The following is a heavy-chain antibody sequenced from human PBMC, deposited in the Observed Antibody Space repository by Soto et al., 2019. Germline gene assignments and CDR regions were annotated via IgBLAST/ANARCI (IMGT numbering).Heavy chain of an antibody. CDR1: GGSFSGYY. CDR2: INHSGGT. V-gene: IGHV4-34*01. J-gene: IGHJ4*01. D-gene: IGHD3-22*01. CDR3: GRGSVDTVDSSGFYEY. Sequence: SETLSLTCAVYGGSFSGYYWSWIRQPPGKGLEWIGEINHSGGTSYNPSLKSRVTISVDTSKSQFSLKLTSVTAADRAVYYCGRGSVDTVDSSGFYEYWGHGSPVTVSS.